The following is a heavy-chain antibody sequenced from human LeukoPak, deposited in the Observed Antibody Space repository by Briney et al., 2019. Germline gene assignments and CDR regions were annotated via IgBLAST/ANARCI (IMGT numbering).Heavy chain of an antibody. V-gene: IGHV3-33*06. CDR1: GFTFSSFG. CDR2: IWFDGTNK. Sequence: GGSLRLSCAASGFTFSSFGMHWVRQAPGKGLEWVAVIWFDGTNKYYADSVKGRFTISRDNSKKTLYLQMNSLGAEDMAVYYCAKDQYDILTGTTYYFDYWGQGTLVTVSS. D-gene: IGHD3-9*01. CDR3: AKDQYDILTGTTYYFDY. J-gene: IGHJ4*02.